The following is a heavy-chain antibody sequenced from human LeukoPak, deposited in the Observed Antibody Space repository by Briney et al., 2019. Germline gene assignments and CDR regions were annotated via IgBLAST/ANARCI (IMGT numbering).Heavy chain of an antibody. CDR2: ISGSGGST. Sequence: PGGSLRLSCAASGFTFSSYAMSWVRQAPGKGLEWVSAISGSGGSTYYADSVKGRFTISRDNPKNTLYLQMNSLRAEDTAVYYCAKDQLGYCSGGSCYSDYWGQGTLVTVSS. CDR3: AKDQLGYCSGGSCYSDY. CDR1: GFTFSSYA. V-gene: IGHV3-23*01. J-gene: IGHJ4*02. D-gene: IGHD2-15*01.